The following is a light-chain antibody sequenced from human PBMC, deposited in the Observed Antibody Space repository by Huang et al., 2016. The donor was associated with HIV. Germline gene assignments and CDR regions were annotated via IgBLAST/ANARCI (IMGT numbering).Light chain of an antibody. V-gene: IGKV2-30*02. Sequence: DVVLTQSTLSLPVTLGKPASISCKSSHSLLHSDGNNDLNWFLQRPGQSPRLLIYKVSNRDFGVPARFSGSGSGADFTLTISRVEADDIGVYYCMQGTHWPQTFGQGTKVEVK. CDR1: HSLLHSDGNND. J-gene: IGKJ1*01. CDR3: MQGTHWPQT. CDR2: KVS.